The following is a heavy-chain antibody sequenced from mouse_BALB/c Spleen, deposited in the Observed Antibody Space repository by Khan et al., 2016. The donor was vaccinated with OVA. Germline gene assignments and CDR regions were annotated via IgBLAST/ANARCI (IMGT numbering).Heavy chain of an antibody. V-gene: IGHV3-2*02. CDR3: ARRAYYGNWYFDV. CDR2: ISYSGST. D-gene: IGHD2-1*01. Sequence: VQLKESGPGLVKPSQSLSLTCTVTGYSITSDYAWNWIRQFPGNKLEWMGYISYSGSTNYNPPLKSRISITRDTSRNQFFLQLNSVTTEDTATYYGARRAYYGNWYFDVWGAGTTVTVSS. CDR1: GYSITSDYA. J-gene: IGHJ1*01.